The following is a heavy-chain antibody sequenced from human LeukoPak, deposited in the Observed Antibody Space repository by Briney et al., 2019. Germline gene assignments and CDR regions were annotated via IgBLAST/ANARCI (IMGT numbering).Heavy chain of an antibody. Sequence: HPGGSLRLSCAASGFTFSSYWMHWVRQAPGKGLEWVSGIKSDGSKKSYADSVKGRFTISRDNAKNTLYLQMNRLRAEDTAVYYCARSSPGIAVAGSGYWGQGTLVTVSS. CDR3: ARSSPGIAVAGSGY. D-gene: IGHD6-19*01. J-gene: IGHJ4*02. CDR2: IKSDGSKK. V-gene: IGHV3-74*01. CDR1: GFTFSSYW.